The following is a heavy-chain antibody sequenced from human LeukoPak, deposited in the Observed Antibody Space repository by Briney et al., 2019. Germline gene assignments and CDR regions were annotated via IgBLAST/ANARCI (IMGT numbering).Heavy chain of an antibody. CDR2: IYNSGHT. CDR1: GGSINSYY. J-gene: IGHJ5*02. Sequence: SETLSLTCTVSGGSINSYYWTWIRQPPGKGLEWIGYIYNSGHTNYNPSLESRVTISVDTSKNQFSLKQNSVTAADTAVYYCARESGSYLWRSWLNPWGQGTPVTVSS. D-gene: IGHD3-16*01. V-gene: IGHV4-59*01. CDR3: ARESGSYLWRSWLNP.